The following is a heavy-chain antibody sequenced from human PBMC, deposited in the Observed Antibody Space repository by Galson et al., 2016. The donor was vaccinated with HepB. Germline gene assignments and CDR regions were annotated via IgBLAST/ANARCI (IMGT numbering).Heavy chain of an antibody. D-gene: IGHD5-18*01. CDR1: GGSISSGGYY. V-gene: IGHV4-31*03. J-gene: IGHJ4*02. CDR2: IHYSGST. CDR3: ARDKNEREYSYGHFDY. Sequence: TLSLTCTVSGGSISSGGYYWSWIRQHPGKGLEWIGYIHYSGSTYYNPSLESRVSISVDTSKNQFSLKLSSVTAADTAVYYCARDKNEREYSYGHFDYWGQGALVTVSS.